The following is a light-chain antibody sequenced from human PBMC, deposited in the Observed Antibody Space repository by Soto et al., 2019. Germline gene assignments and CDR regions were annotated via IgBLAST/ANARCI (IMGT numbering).Light chain of an antibody. V-gene: IGKV1-39*01. CDR1: QSISRN. CDR3: QQSYSSPYT. CDR2: AAS. J-gene: IGKJ2*01. Sequence: DLQMTQSTSSLSASVGDRVTITCRAGQSISRNLNWYQQKPGEAPKLLIYAASSLQSGVPLRFSGSGSGTDFTLTINSLQPEDFATYYCQQSYSSPYTFGQGTQLEIK.